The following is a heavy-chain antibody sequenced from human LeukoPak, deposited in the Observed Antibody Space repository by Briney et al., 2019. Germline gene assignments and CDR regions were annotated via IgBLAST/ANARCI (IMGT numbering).Heavy chain of an antibody. CDR1: GYTFTSYA. CDR3: ARGPFVVVPAAMLDFDY. J-gene: IGHJ4*02. V-gene: IGHV1-3*03. D-gene: IGHD2-2*01. Sequence: GASVKVSCKASGYTFTSYAMHWVRQAPGQRLEWMGWINAGNGNTKYSQEFQGRVTITRDTSASTAYMELSSLRSEDMAVYYCARGPFVVVPAAMLDFDYWGQGTLVTVSS. CDR2: INAGNGNT.